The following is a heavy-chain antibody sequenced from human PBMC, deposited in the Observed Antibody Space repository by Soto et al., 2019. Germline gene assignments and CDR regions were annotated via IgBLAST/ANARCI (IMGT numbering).Heavy chain of an antibody. D-gene: IGHD2-21*01. Sequence: SETLSLTCAVYGGSFSGYYWSWIRQPPGKGLEWIGEINHSGSTNYNPSLKSRVTISVDTSKNQFSLKLSSVTAADTAVYNCARQPTTGDTDLWFDPWGQGTLVTVSS. J-gene: IGHJ5*02. CDR2: INHSGST. V-gene: IGHV4-34*01. CDR1: GGSFSGYY. CDR3: ARQPTTGDTDLWFDP.